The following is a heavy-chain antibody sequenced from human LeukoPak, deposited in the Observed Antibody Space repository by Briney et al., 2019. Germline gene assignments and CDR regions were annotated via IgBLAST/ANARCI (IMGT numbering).Heavy chain of an antibody. V-gene: IGHV3-30*18. CDR2: ISYDGSNK. J-gene: IGHJ4*02. CDR1: GFTLSSYG. Sequence: PGRSLRLSCAASGFTLSSYGMHWVRQAPGKGLEWVAVISYDGSNKYYADSVKGRFTISRDNSKNTLYLQMNSLRAEDTAVYYRAKETQDIVVVPAAMRFDYWGQGTLVTVSS. CDR3: AKETQDIVVVPAAMRFDY. D-gene: IGHD2-2*01.